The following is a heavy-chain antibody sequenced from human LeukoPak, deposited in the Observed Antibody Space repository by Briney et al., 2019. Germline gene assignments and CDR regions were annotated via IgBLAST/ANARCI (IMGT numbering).Heavy chain of an antibody. D-gene: IGHD5-12*01. Sequence: PSETLSLTCTVSGGSVSSYYWSWIRQPPGKGLGWIGYIKSSGSSNYNPSLKSRVTISMDTSKNQFSLRLNSVTAADTAVYYCARDGTVATNWFDPWGQGTLVTVSS. CDR2: IKSSGSS. CDR1: GGSVSSYY. J-gene: IGHJ5*02. V-gene: IGHV4-59*02. CDR3: ARDGTVATNWFDP.